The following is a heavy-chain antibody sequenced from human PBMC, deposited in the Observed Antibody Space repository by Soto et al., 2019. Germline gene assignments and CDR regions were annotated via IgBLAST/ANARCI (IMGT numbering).Heavy chain of an antibody. J-gene: IGHJ4*02. CDR2: IYYSGST. D-gene: IGHD5-12*01. Sequence: PSETLSLTCTVSGGSISSGGYYWSWIRQHPGKGLEWIGYIYYSGSTYYNPSLKSRVTISVDTSKNQFSLKLSSVTAADTAVYYCARMRDSGSENFDYWGQGTLVTVSS. CDR3: ARMRDSGSENFDY. CDR1: GGSISSGGYY. V-gene: IGHV4-31*03.